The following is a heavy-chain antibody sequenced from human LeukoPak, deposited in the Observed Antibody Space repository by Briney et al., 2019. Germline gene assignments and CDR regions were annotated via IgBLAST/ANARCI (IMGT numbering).Heavy chain of an antibody. D-gene: IGHD3-22*01. CDR3: AKGYYYDVSGYYQGFDF. V-gene: IGHV3-23*01. CDR2: ISGSGDTT. Sequence: PGGSLRLSCAASGFTFSSYAMSWVRQAPGKGLEWVSGISGSGDTTYYADSVKGRFTISRDNSKNTLYLQMNSLRAEDTAVYYCAKGYYYDVSGYYQGFDFWGQGTLVTVSS. J-gene: IGHJ4*02. CDR1: GFTFSSYA.